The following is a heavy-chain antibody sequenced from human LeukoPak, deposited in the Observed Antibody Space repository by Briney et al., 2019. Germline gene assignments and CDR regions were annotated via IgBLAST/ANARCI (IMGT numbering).Heavy chain of an antibody. D-gene: IGHD1-26*01. V-gene: IGHV1-2*02. Sequence: GASVKVSCKASGYTLTDYYMHWVRQAPGQRLEWMGWINPNSGDTNYAQKFQGRVTMTRDTSISTAYMDLSRLTSDDTAIYSCARDWRGSYFPDFWGQGTLVTVSS. CDR1: GYTLTDYY. CDR2: INPNSGDT. CDR3: ARDWRGSYFPDF. J-gene: IGHJ4*02.